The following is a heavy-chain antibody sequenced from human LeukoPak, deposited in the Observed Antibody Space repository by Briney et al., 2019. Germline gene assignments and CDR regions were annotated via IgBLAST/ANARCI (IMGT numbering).Heavy chain of an antibody. CDR2: ISYDGSNK. V-gene: IGHV3-30*04. CDR1: GFTFSSYA. J-gene: IGHJ5*02. Sequence: GGSLRLSCAASGFTFSSYAMHWVRQAPGKGLEWVAVISYDGSNKYYADSVKGRFTISRDNSKNTLYLQMNSLRAEDTAVYYCARGSQISKGARVQSFDPWGQGTLVTVSS. D-gene: IGHD3-10*01. CDR3: ARGSQISKGARVQSFDP.